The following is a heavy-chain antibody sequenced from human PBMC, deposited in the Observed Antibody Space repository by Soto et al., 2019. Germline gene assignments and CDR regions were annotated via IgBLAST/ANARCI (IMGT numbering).Heavy chain of an antibody. CDR2: IYHSGST. CDR1: GGSITSYY. J-gene: IGHJ6*02. Sequence: QVQLQESGPGLVKPSETLSLTCTVSGGSITSYYWTWIRQPPGRGPEWIGYIYHSGSTNYNPSLKSRVTISVDTSMNQVSLKLNSVTAADTAVYYCARARRSQYYYYGMDVWGPGTTVTVSS. CDR3: ARARRSQYYYYGMDV. V-gene: IGHV4-59*01.